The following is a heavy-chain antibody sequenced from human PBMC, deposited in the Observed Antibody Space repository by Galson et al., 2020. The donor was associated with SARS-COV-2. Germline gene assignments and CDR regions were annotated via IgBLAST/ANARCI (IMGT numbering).Heavy chain of an antibody. D-gene: IGHD3-22*01. CDR3: VKSREPTYYDDSSSGHQFEY. Sequence: TGGSLRLSCAVTGFGVSNFYMNWVRQAPGKGLEWVSVIYSGAATYYADSVKGRFTISRDSSRNTLYLQMNRLIAEDTAVYYCVKSREPTYYDDSSSGHQFEYWGQGTLVTVSS. CDR1: GFGVSNFY. J-gene: IGHJ4*02. CDR2: IYSGAAT. V-gene: IGHV3-66*01.